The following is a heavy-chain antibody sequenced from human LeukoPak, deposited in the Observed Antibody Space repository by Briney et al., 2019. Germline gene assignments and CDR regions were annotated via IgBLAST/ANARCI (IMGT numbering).Heavy chain of an antibody. J-gene: IGHJ3*02. V-gene: IGHV3-21*01. Sequence: PGGSLRLSCAASGFTFTTSTMNWVRQAPGKGLEWVSSISSSGSYIFYADSVKGRFTISRDDAKNSLYLQMNSLRAEDTAIYYCTRAVGNYAYTDAFDIWGQGTMVTASS. D-gene: IGHD3-16*01. CDR2: ISSSGSYI. CDR3: TRAVGNYAYTDAFDI. CDR1: GFTFTTST.